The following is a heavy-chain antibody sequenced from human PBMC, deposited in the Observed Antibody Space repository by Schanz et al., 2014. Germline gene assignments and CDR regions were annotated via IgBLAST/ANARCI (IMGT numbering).Heavy chain of an antibody. Sequence: VHLVDSGGTLVQPGGSLRLSCVGSGFTFSASAIHWVRQAPGKGLDWLAVISFDGRNKYHAQSVKGRFTISRDNSKNTVSMQMNSLRGEDTAVYYCAKDSGGACESNDCYEFDSWGQGTLVTVSS. CDR3: AKDSGGACESNDCYEFDS. CDR2: ISFDGRNK. CDR1: GFTFSASA. J-gene: IGHJ4*02. V-gene: IGHV3-30*18. D-gene: IGHD2-21*02.